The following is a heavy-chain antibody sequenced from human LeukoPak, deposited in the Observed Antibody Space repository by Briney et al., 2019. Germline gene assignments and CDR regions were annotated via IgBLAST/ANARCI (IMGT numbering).Heavy chain of an antibody. V-gene: IGHV3-48*04. D-gene: IGHD2-2*01. CDR1: GFTFSSYS. Sequence: GGSLRLACAASGFTFSSYSMNWVRQAPGKGLGWVSFISSTRASISHADSVTGRTTISRDNAKNSLYLPMNSRTAEDTAVHYCAPSTVPDTPPPFDSWGQGTLVPVSP. J-gene: IGHJ4*02. CDR3: APSTVPDTPPPFDS. CDR2: ISSTRASI.